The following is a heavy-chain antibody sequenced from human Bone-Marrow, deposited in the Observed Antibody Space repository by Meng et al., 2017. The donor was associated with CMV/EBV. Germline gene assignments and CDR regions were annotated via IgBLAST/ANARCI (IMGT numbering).Heavy chain of an antibody. CDR1: GFTFSRYW. CDR3: AKAFGGDGYYYHMDV. J-gene: IGHJ6*02. CDR2: ISSDGSTT. Sequence: GESLKISCAASGFTFSRYWMHWVRQAPGKGLVWVSRISSDGSTTNYADSVKGRFTISRDNAKNTLYLQLNSLRAEDTAVYYCAKAFGGDGYYYHMDVWGQGTTVTFSS. V-gene: IGHV3-74*01. D-gene: IGHD3-10*01.